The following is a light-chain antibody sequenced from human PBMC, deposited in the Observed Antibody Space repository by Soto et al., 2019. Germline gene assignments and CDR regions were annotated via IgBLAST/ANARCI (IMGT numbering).Light chain of an antibody. J-gene: IGKJ2*01. CDR3: QQYHNWPPQYT. CDR2: GAS. V-gene: IGKV3-15*01. Sequence: EIVMTQSPATLSVSPGERATLSCRASQPVSSNLAWYQQKPGQAPRLLIYGASTRATGVPARFSGSGSGTEFTLTLSSLQSQDFAGYYCQQYHNWPPQYTFGQGTKLQIK. CDR1: QPVSSN.